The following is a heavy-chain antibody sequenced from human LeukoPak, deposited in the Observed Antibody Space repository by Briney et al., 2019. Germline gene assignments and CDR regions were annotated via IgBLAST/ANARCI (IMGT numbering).Heavy chain of an antibody. Sequence: GGTLRLSCTVSGFTFAAYSMTWFRLAPGTGLEWVSFIRNKVAGGTAEYAASVRGRFTVSRDDSNSIVYLQMDNLKTEDTGVYYCTRDRIQTDYWGQGTLVTVSS. CDR2: IRNKVAGGTA. J-gene: IGHJ4*02. CDR1: GFTFAAYS. V-gene: IGHV3-49*03. CDR3: TRDRIQTDY.